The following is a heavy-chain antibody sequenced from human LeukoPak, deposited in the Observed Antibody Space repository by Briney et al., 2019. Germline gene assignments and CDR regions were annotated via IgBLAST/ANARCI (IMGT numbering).Heavy chain of an antibody. CDR2: MNPNSGNT. CDR1: GYTFASYD. V-gene: IGHV1-8*01. J-gene: IGHJ4*02. D-gene: IGHD6-6*01. CDR3: ARGVWYSSSNYFDY. Sequence: ASVKVSCKASGYTFASYDISWVRQATGQGLEWMGWMNPNSGNTGYAQNFQGRVTMTRNTSTSTAYMELSSLRSEDTAVYYCARGVWYSSSNYFDYWGQGTLVTVSS.